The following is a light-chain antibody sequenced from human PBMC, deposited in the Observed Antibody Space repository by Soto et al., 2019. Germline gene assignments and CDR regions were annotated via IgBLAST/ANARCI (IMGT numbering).Light chain of an antibody. Sequence: QPALTQPPSASGSPGQSVTISCTGTSSDVGGYNYVSWYQQHPGKAPKLMIYEVSKRPSGVPDRFSGSKSGNTASLTVSGLQAEDEADYYCSSYAGSTFYVFGTGTKLTVL. CDR3: SSYAGSTFYV. CDR1: SSDVGGYNY. CDR2: EVS. J-gene: IGLJ1*01. V-gene: IGLV2-8*01.